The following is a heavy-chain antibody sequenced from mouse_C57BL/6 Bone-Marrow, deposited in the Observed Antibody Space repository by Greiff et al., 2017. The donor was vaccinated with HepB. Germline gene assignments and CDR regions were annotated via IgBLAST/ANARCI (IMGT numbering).Heavy chain of an antibody. CDR3: AREGFTTVVYFDY. CDR2: ISYDGSN. Sequence: EVKLQESGPGLVKPSQSLSLTCSVTGYSITSGYYWNWIRQFPGNKLEWMGYISYDGSNNYNPSLKNRISITRDTSKNQFFLKLNSVTTEDTATYYCAREGFTTVVYFDYWGQGTTLTVSS. CDR1: GYSITSGYY. D-gene: IGHD1-1*01. J-gene: IGHJ2*01. V-gene: IGHV3-6*01.